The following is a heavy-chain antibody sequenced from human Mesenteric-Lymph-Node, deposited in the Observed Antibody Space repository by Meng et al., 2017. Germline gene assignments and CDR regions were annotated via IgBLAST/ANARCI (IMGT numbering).Heavy chain of an antibody. V-gene: IGHV4-4*02. CDR3: AHRSSNFWYDY. Sequence: SETLSLTCAVSGDSISSSDWWSWVRQPPGKGLEWIGEFYHSGSTNYSPSLKSRVTISVDKSKNHFSLKLTSVTAADTAVYYCAHRSSNFWYDYWGQGTLVTVSS. CDR1: GDSISSSDW. J-gene: IGHJ4*02. D-gene: IGHD4-11*01. CDR2: FYHSGST.